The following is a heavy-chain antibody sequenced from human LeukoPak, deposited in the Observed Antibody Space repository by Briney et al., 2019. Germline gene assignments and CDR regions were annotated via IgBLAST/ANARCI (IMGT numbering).Heavy chain of an antibody. CDR3: AKMGYCGGDCYRYCFHY. CDR2: ISGSGGST. J-gene: IGHJ4*02. Sequence: HPGGTLRLSCAASGITFSSYGMSWVRQAPGKGLEWVSAISGSGGSTYYADSVKGRFTISRDNSKNTLYLQMNSLRAEDTAVYYCAKMGYCGGDCYRYCFHYWGQGTLVTVSS. V-gene: IGHV3-23*01. CDR1: GITFSSYG. D-gene: IGHD2-21*02.